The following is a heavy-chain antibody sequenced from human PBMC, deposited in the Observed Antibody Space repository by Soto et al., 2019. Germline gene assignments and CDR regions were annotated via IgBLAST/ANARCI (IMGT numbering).Heavy chain of an antibody. CDR1: VASIRSGCYY. Sequence: KASETLSLACSVSVASIRSGCYYWSWLRQSPGKGLEGIGHIYDTGSTFYSPSLKSRLTISLDTSKNQFSLDLRSVTDDDTAMYYCARIEMASIKWGRGTLVTVSS. J-gene: IGHJ4*02. CDR2: IYDTGST. V-gene: IGHV4-31*03. CDR3: ARIEMASIK.